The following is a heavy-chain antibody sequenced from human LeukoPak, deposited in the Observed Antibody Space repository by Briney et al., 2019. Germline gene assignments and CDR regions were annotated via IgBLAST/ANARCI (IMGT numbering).Heavy chain of an antibody. CDR3: ARAVGYCSGSSCYYPYGMDV. CDR2: INPNSGGT. Sequence: ASVKVSCKASGYTFTGYYMHWVRQAPGQGLEWMGWINPNSGGTNYAQKFQGWVAMTRDTSISTAYMELSRLRSDDTAVYYCARAVGYCSGSSCYYPYGMDVWGKGTTVTVSS. J-gene: IGHJ6*04. D-gene: IGHD2-15*01. V-gene: IGHV1-2*04. CDR1: GYTFTGYY.